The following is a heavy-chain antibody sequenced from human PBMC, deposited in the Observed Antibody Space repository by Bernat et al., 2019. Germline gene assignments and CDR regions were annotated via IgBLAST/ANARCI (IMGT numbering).Heavy chain of an antibody. CDR2: IIPIFGTA. CDR1: GGTFSSYA. V-gene: IGHV1-69*01. D-gene: IGHD3-22*01. CDR3: AGGTYYYGSSGYVHSAVLLYDSFDI. Sequence: QVQLVQSGAEVKKPGSSVKVSCKASGGTFSSYAISWVRQAPGQGLEWMGGIIPIFGTANYAQKFQGRVTITADESTSTAYMELSSLRSEDTAGYYCAGGTYYYGSSGYVHSAVLLYDSFDIWGQGTRVSVSS. J-gene: IGHJ3*02.